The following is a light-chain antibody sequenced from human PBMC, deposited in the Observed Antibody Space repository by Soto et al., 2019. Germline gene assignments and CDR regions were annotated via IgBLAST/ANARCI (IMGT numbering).Light chain of an antibody. V-gene: IGKV4-1*01. CDR1: QSVLYSSSNKNY. CDR2: WAS. J-gene: IGKJ1*01. CDR3: QQYCSSPWT. Sequence: IVMTPSPDSLAVSLGERATINCRSSQSVLYSSSNKNYLAWYQQKPGQPPKLLIYWASTRESGVPDRFSGSGSGTDFTLTISSLQAEDVAVYYCQQYCSSPWTFGQGTKVDIK.